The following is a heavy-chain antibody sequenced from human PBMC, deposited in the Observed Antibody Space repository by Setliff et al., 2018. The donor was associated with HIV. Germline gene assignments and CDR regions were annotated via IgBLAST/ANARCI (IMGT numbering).Heavy chain of an antibody. V-gene: IGHV1-18*01. CDR3: ARGQASNDYGVSF. Sequence: ASVKVSCKTSGYMFIAYGMSWVRRAPGQGLEWMGWIGPYNDRTEYAQEIQGRVSLTIDTSASTAYMELRSLRSEDTAVYYCARGQASNDYGVSFWGQGTMVTVSS. CDR2: IGPYNDRT. CDR1: GYMFIAYG. D-gene: IGHD4-17*01. J-gene: IGHJ3*01.